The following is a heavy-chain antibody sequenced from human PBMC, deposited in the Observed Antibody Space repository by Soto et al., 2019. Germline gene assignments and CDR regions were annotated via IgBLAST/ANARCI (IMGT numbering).Heavy chain of an antibody. Sequence: QVPLVESGGGLVKPGGSLRLSSAASGFTFSDYYMTWIRQAPGKGLEWVSYISGSGNSFYYAESVRGRITISRDNAKNSLYLQMNSLRAEDTAVYYCAREIVVTKNFDCWGQGTLVTVSS. V-gene: IGHV3-11*01. CDR2: ISGSGNSF. D-gene: IGHD5-12*01. J-gene: IGHJ4*02. CDR1: GFTFSDYY. CDR3: AREIVVTKNFDC.